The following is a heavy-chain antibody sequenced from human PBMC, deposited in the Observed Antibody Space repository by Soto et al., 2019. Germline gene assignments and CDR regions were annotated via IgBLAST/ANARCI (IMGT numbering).Heavy chain of an antibody. CDR1: GFTFSSYG. CDR2: IWYDGSNK. V-gene: IGHV3-33*01. Sequence: GGSLRLSCAASGFTFSSYGMHWVRQAPGKGLEWVAVIWYDGSNKYYADSVKGRFTISRDNSKNTLYLQMNSLRAEDTAVYYCARDLSSGYRGAYMDVWGKGTTVTVSS. J-gene: IGHJ6*03. CDR3: ARDLSSGYRGAYMDV. D-gene: IGHD1-26*01.